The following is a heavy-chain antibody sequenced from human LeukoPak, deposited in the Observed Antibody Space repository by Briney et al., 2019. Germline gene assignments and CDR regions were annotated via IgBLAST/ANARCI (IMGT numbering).Heavy chain of an antibody. D-gene: IGHD4-23*01. Sequence: GGSLGLSCAASGFTFSNYWMHWVRQVPGKGLVWVSRINVDGSVKSYADSVKGRFTISRDNAKNTVSLQMNSLRAEDTAVYYCVRDLILVDTPGDDFDYWGQGALVTVSS. J-gene: IGHJ4*02. CDR3: VRDLILVDTPGDDFDY. V-gene: IGHV3-74*01. CDR2: INVDGSVK. CDR1: GFTFSNYW.